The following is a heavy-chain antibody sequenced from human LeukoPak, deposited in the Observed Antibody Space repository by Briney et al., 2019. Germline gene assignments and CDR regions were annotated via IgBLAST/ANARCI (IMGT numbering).Heavy chain of an antibody. CDR2: ISSSGSTI. CDR1: GFTFSDYY. V-gene: IGHV3-11*01. D-gene: IGHD6-13*01. CDR3: AREGAGYSNSWYISPLDY. J-gene: IGHJ4*02. Sequence: GGSLRLSCAASGFTFSDYYMSWIRQAPGKGLEWVSYISSSGSTIYYADSVKGRFTISRDNAKNSLYLQMNSLRAEDTAVYYCAREGAGYSNSWYISPLDYWGQGTLVTVSS.